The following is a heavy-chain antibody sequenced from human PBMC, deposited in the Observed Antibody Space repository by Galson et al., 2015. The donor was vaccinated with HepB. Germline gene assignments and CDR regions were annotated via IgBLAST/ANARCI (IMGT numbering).Heavy chain of an antibody. D-gene: IGHD6-19*01. V-gene: IGHV1-18*01. CDR3: ARGPDLPPGYSSGWYYYYGMDV. Sequence: SVKVSCKASGYTFTSYGISWVRQAPGQGLEWMGWISAYNGNTNYAQKLQGRVTMTTDTSTSTAYMELRSLRSDDTAVYYCARGPDLPPGYSSGWYYYYGMDVWGQGTTVTVSS. CDR1: GYTFTSYG. J-gene: IGHJ6*02. CDR2: ISAYNGNT.